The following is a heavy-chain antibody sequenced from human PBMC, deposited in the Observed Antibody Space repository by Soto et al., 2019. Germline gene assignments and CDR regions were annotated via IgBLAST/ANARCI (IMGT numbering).Heavy chain of an antibody. D-gene: IGHD6-19*01. V-gene: IGHV3-30-3*01. CDR2: ISYDGSNK. J-gene: IGHJ4*02. CDR1: GFTFGSYA. CDR3: ARGWSSGSVDY. Sequence: GGSLRLSCAASGFTFGSYAMHWVRQAPGKGLEWVAVISYDGSNKYYADSVKGRFTISRDNSKNTLYLQMNSLRAEDTAVYYCARGWSSGSVDYWGQGTLVTVSS.